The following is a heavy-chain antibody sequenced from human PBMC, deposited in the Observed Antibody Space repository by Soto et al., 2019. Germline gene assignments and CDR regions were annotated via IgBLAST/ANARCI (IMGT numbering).Heavy chain of an antibody. CDR3: AREGGDIPRGRNWFDP. V-gene: IGHV4-39*01. CDR1: GGSISSSSYY. Sequence: QLQLQESGPGLVKPSETLSLTCTVSGGSISSSSYYWGWIRQPPGKGLEWIGSIYYSGSTYYNPSLKSRVTISVDTSKNQFSLKLSSVTAADTAVYYCAREGGDIPRGRNWFDPWGQGTLVTVSS. J-gene: IGHJ5*02. D-gene: IGHD2-15*01. CDR2: IYYSGST.